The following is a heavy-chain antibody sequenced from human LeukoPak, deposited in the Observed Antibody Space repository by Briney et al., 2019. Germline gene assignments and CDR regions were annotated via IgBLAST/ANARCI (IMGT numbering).Heavy chain of an antibody. J-gene: IGHJ3*02. CDR2: IYTSGST. D-gene: IGHD3-10*01. CDR1: GGSISSYY. V-gene: IGHV4-4*07. Sequence: SETLSLTCTVSGGSISSYYWSWIRQPAGKGLEWIGRIYTSGSTNYNPSLKSRVTMSVDTSKNQFSLKLSSVTAADTAVYYCARVPKTLLWFGESQGDAFDIWGQGTMVTVSS. CDR3: ARVPKTLLWFGESQGDAFDI.